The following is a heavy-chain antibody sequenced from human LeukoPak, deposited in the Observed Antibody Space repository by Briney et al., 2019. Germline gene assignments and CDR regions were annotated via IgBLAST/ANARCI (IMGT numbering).Heavy chain of an antibody. Sequence: GASVKVSCKASGYTFTSYGISWVRQAPGQGLEWMGWISAYNGNTNYAQKLQGRVTMTTDTSTSTDYMELRSLRSDETAVYYCARDQGGSSGWFYYYYYGMDVWGQGTTVTVSS. D-gene: IGHD6-19*01. CDR2: ISAYNGNT. CDR3: ARDQGGSSGWFYYYYYGMDV. J-gene: IGHJ6*02. V-gene: IGHV1-18*01. CDR1: GYTFTSYG.